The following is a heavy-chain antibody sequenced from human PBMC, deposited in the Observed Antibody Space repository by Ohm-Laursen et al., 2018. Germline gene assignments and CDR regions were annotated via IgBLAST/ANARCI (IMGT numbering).Heavy chain of an antibody. D-gene: IGHD3-3*01. CDR2: INHSGST. CDR3: ARDLYDFWNRGWFDP. V-gene: IGHV4-34*01. J-gene: IGHJ5*02. Sequence: SETLSLTCPVYGGSFSGYYWSWIRQPPGKGLEWIGEINHSGSTNYNPSLKSRVTISVDTSKNQFSLKLSSVTAADTAVYYCARDLYDFWNRGWFDPWGQGTLVIVSS. CDR1: GGSFSGYY.